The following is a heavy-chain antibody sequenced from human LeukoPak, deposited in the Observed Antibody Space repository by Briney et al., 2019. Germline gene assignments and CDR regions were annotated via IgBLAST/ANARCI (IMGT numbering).Heavy chain of an antibody. CDR3: AKENPVGGTNYFDY. CDR2: ISDSGTTK. D-gene: IGHD1-26*01. J-gene: IGHJ4*02. V-gene: IGHV3-23*01. CDR1: GLTFKNYV. Sequence: AGGSLRLSCAGSGLTFKNYVMSWVRQAPGKGLEWVSSISDSGTTKYYADSVKGRFTISRDNSKKMLYLQMNSLRAEDTAIYYCAKENPVGGTNYFDYWGQGTLVTVSS.